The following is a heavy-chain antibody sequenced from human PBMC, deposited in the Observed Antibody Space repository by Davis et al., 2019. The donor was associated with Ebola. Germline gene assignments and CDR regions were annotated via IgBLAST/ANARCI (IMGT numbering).Heavy chain of an antibody. CDR3: ARTAFWSGYPYYFDY. J-gene: IGHJ4*02. Sequence: GESLKISCKGSGYSFTSYWIGWVRQMPGKGLEWMGIIYPGDSDPRYSPSFQGQVTISADKSISTAYLQWSSLKASDTAMYYCARTAFWSGYPYYFDYWGQGTLVTVSS. CDR2: IYPGDSDP. D-gene: IGHD3-3*01. V-gene: IGHV5-51*01. CDR1: GYSFTSYW.